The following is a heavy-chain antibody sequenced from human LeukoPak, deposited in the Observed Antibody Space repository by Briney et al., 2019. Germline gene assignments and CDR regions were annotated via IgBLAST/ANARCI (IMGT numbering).Heavy chain of an antibody. CDR1: GFTFGNFG. CDR2: ISYDGSNK. Sequence: GGSLRLSCAASGFTFGNFGMHWVRQAPGKGLEWVAVISYDGSNKHYADSVQGRFSISRDNYKNTLYLQMNSLRVEDTAVYYCAKGWNTVDYWGQGTLVTVSS. CDR3: AKGWNTVDY. J-gene: IGHJ4*02. D-gene: IGHD4-17*01. V-gene: IGHV3-30*18.